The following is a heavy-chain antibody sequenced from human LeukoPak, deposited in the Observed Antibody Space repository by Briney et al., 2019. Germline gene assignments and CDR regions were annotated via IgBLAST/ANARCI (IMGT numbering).Heavy chain of an antibody. CDR2: IYYSGST. V-gene: IGHV4-31*03. J-gene: IGHJ5*02. D-gene: IGHD2-15*01. CDR3: ARARLYMVVAAPNWFDP. Sequence: KSSESLSLTCTVSGGSISSGGYYWSWLRQHPGKGLEWIGYIYYSGSTYYNPSLKGRVTISVDTSKNQFSLKLSSVTAADTAVYYCARARLYMVVAAPNWFDPWGQETLVTVSS. CDR1: GGSISSGGYY.